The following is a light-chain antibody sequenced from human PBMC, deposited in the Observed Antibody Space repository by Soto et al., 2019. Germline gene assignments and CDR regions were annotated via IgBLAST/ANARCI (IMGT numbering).Light chain of an antibody. J-gene: IGKJ1*01. CDR1: QSISSW. CDR2: KAS. CDR3: QQYNSYWT. V-gene: IGKV1-5*03. Sequence: DIQMTQSPSTLSASVGDRVTMTCRASQSISSWLAWYQQKRGKAPKLLIYKASSLDSGVPSRFSGSGSGTEFTLTISILQPDDFATYYCQQYNSYWTFGQGTKVEIK.